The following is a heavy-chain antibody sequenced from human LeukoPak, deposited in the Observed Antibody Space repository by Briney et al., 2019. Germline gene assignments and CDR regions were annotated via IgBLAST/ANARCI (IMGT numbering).Heavy chain of an antibody. Sequence: GGSLRLSCAASGLTVSRNYMSWVRQAPGKGLEWVSVVFSGGATYYADSVKGRFTISRDVSKNTLYLQMNSLSIEDTAVYYCARDEGPYYYGSGSYLRFDYWGQGTLVTVSS. D-gene: IGHD3-10*01. J-gene: IGHJ4*02. CDR1: GLTVSRNY. CDR3: ARDEGPYYYGSGSYLRFDY. CDR2: VFSGGAT. V-gene: IGHV3-66*01.